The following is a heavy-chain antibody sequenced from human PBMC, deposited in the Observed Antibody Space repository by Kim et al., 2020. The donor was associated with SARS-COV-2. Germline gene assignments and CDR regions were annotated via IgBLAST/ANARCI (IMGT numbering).Heavy chain of an antibody. J-gene: IGHJ6*02. CDR1: GFTFSSYG. CDR3: ARGAAAPPDYYYYGMDV. Sequence: GGSLRLSCAASGFTFSSYGMHWVRQAPGKGLEWVAVIWYDGSNKYYADSVKGRFTISRDNSKNTLYLQMNSLRAEDTAVYYCARGAAAPPDYYYYGMDVWGQGTTVTVSS. V-gene: IGHV3-33*01. CDR2: IWYDGSNK. D-gene: IGHD6-13*01.